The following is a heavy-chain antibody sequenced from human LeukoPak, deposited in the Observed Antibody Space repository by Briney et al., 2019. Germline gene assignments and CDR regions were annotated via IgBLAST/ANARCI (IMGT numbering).Heavy chain of an antibody. CDR1: GFIFTNYF. CDR2: IKHDGSEK. D-gene: IGHD3-3*01. CDR3: ATDRGWRTSGYYHYYFEY. V-gene: IGHV3-7*01. J-gene: IGHJ4*02. Sequence: GGSLRLSCAASGFIFTNYFMSWGRQAPGKGLEWVASIKHDGSEKYYVDSVRGRFTISRDNTMNSLYLKMSSLRAEDTAVYYCATDRGWRTSGYYHYYFEYWGQGTLVTFSS.